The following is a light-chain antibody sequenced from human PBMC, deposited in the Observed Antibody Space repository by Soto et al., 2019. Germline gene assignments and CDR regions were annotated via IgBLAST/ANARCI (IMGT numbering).Light chain of an antibody. CDR3: SSHTRRNTRV. J-gene: IGLJ1*01. CDR1: SSDVGAYNY. Sequence: QSVLTQPASVSGSPGQSITISCTGTSSDVGAYNYVSWYQQHPGKAPKLMIYDVSNRPSGVSNRFSGSKSGNTASLTISGLQAEDEADYYCSSHTRRNTRVCGTGTRSPS. CDR2: DVS. V-gene: IGLV2-14*01.